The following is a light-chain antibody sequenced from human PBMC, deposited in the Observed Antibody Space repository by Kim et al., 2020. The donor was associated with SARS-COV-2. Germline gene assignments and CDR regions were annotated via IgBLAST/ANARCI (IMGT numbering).Light chain of an antibody. J-gene: IGLJ2*01. CDR3: SSYTSSTTRV. CDR2: DVT. Sequence: GQSITISCTGTSSDVGAYNYVSWYQQHPGKAPKLIIYDVTNRPSGVSNRFSGSKSGNTASLTISGLQAEDEAEYYCSSYTSSTTRVFGGGTQLTVL. CDR1: SSDVGAYNY. V-gene: IGLV2-14*03.